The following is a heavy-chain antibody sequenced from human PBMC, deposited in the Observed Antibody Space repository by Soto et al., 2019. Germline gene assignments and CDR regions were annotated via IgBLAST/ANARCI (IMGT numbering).Heavy chain of an antibody. V-gene: IGHV4-31*03. CDR2: ISYSGTT. Sequence: QVQLQESGPGLVKPSQTLSLTCTVSGNSIATGAYYWSWIRQHPGKGLEWIGYISYSGTTYYNPSLKSRFTILLDMSKNQFSLILTAVTAADTAVYYCARVGRSTTPLGAFDILGPGTMVTVSS. D-gene: IGHD2-2*01. CDR3: ARVGRSTTPLGAFDI. CDR1: GNSIATGAYY. J-gene: IGHJ3*02.